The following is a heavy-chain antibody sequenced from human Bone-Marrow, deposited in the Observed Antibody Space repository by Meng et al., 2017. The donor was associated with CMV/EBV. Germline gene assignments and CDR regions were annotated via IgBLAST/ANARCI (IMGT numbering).Heavy chain of an antibody. Sequence: SETLSLTCSVAGGSVSFGDYYWNWIRQPPGKGLEWIGSIYYSGSTYYNPSLKSRVTISVDTSKNQFSLKLSSVTAADTAVYYCARHFTAAIGYWGQGTLVTVSS. J-gene: IGHJ4*02. D-gene: IGHD2-2*01. CDR2: IYYSGST. V-gene: IGHV4-39*01. CDR3: ARHFTAAIGY. CDR1: GGSVSFGDYY.